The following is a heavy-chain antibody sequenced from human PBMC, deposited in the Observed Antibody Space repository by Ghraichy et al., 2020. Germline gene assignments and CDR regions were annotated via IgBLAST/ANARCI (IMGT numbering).Heavy chain of an antibody. CDR1: GFTFSSYA. J-gene: IGHJ3*02. V-gene: IGHV3-23*01. Sequence: GGSLRLSCAASGFTFSSYAMSWVRQAPGKGLEWVSAISGSGGSTYYADSVKGRFTISRDNSKNTLYLQMNSLRAEDTAVYYCAKDHADYYDSSGYYPDAFDIWGQGTMVTVSS. CDR2: ISGSGGST. CDR3: AKDHADYYDSSGYYPDAFDI. D-gene: IGHD3-22*01.